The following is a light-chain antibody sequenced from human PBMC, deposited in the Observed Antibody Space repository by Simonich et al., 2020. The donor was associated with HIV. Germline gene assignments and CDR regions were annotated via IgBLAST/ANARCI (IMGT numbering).Light chain of an antibody. CDR3: QQYHSIPWT. J-gene: IGKJ1*01. CDR1: KSVLYRPNNKEY. V-gene: IGKV4-1*01. Sequence: DIVMTQSPDSLAVSLGERATINCKSSKSVLYRPNNKEYLGWYQQKPRQPPKLLIYWASTRESGVPDRFSGSGSGTDFTLTISSLQAEDVAVYYCQQYHSIPWTFGQGTKVEIK. CDR2: WAS.